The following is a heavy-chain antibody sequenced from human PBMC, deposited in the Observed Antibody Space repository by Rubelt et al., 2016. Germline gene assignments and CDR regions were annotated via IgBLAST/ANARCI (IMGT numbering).Heavy chain of an antibody. V-gene: IGHV4-39*01. D-gene: IGHD6-6*01. CDR3: ARHLHSSLNDY. CDR1: GGSISSSSYY. Sequence: QVQLQQWGAGLLKPSETLSLTCTVSGGSISSSSYYWGWIRQPPGKGLEWIGSIFYSGSTYYNPSFKGRVTISGDTSKNQFSLKLSSVTAADTAVYYCARHLHSSLNDYWGQGTLVTVSS. J-gene: IGHJ4*02. CDR2: IFYSGST.